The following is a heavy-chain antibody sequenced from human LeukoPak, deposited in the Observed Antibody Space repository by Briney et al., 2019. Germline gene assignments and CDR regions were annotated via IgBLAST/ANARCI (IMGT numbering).Heavy chain of an antibody. V-gene: IGHV3-33*01. CDR2: IWYDGSNK. Sequence: QPGRSLRLSCAASGFTFSSYGMHWVRQAPGKGLEWVAVIWYDGSNKYYADSVKGRFTISRDNSKNTLYLQMNSLRAEDTAVYYCARDGTREDSSGYYDLVYWGQGTLVTVSS. D-gene: IGHD3-22*01. J-gene: IGHJ4*02. CDR3: ARDGTREDSSGYYDLVY. CDR1: GFTFSSYG.